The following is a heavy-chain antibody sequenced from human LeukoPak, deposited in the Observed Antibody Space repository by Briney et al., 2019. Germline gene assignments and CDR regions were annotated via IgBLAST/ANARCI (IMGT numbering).Heavy chain of an antibody. D-gene: IGHD4-11*01. J-gene: IGHJ6*03. CDR3: ARDLATVTPVSGYYYYYMDV. V-gene: IGHV1-3*03. Sequence: GASVKVSCKASGYTFTSYAMHWVRQAPGQRLEWMGWINAGNGNTKYSQEFQGRVTMTRDMSTSTVYMELSSLRSEDTAVYYCARDLATVTPVSGYYYYYMDVWGKGTTVTVSS. CDR2: INAGNGNT. CDR1: GYTFTSYA.